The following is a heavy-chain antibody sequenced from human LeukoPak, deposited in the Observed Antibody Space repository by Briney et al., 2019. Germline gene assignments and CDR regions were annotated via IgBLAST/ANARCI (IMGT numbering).Heavy chain of an antibody. CDR3: AREPTFGVTTYGFDY. CDR1: GFTFSSYW. D-gene: IGHD4-17*01. V-gene: IGHV3-74*01. Sequence: PGGSLRLSCAASGFTFSSYWMHWVRQAPGKGLVWVSRINTDGSSTSYADSVRGRFTISRDNAKNTLYLQVNSLRAEDTAVYYCAREPTFGVTTYGFDYWGQGTLVTVSS. J-gene: IGHJ4*02. CDR2: INTDGSST.